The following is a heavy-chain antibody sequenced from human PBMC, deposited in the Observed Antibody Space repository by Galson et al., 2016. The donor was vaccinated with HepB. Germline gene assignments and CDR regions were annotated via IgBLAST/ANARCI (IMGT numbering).Heavy chain of an antibody. J-gene: IGHJ4*02. CDR1: GFSFNNYA. CDR2: ISSDGSNK. Sequence: SLRLSCAASGFSFNNYAMHWVRQAPGKGLEWVAVISSDGSNKFYVDAVKGRFTISRDNSRNTLYLQMNSLRADDTAGYYCARDAKDHSILGDYGDHFDYWGQGTLVTVSS. V-gene: IGHV3-30*03. CDR3: ARDAKDHSILGDYGDHFDY. D-gene: IGHD4-17*01.